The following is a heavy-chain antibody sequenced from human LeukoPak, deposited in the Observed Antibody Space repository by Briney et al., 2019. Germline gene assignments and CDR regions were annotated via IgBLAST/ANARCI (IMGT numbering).Heavy chain of an antibody. CDR3: AKGQEVARGQYAFDI. CDR2: ISWNSGSI. Sequence: QPGRSLRLSCAASGFTFDDYAMHWVRQAPGKGLEWVSGISWNSGSIGYADSVKGRFTISRDNAKNSLYLQMNSLRAGDTALYYCAKGQEVARGQYAFDIWGQGTMVTVSS. V-gene: IGHV3-9*01. CDR1: GFTFDDYA. J-gene: IGHJ3*02. D-gene: IGHD2-15*01.